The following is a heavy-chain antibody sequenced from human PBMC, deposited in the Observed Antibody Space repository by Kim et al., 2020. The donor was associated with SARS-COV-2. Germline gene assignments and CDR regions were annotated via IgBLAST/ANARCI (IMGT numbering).Heavy chain of an antibody. CDR2: ISWNSGSI. CDR1: GFTFGDYA. Sequence: GGSLRLSCAASGFTFGDYAMHWVRQAPGKGLEWVSGISWNSGSIGYADSVKGRFTISRDNAKNSLYLQMNSLRAEDTALYYCAKDGDSGLCSTSCSYNWFDPWGQGTLVTVSS. V-gene: IGHV3-9*01. J-gene: IGHJ5*02. CDR3: AKDGDSGLCSTSCSYNWFDP. D-gene: IGHD2-2*01.